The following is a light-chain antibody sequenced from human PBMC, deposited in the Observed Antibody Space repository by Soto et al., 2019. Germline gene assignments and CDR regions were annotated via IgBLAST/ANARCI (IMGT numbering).Light chain of an antibody. Sequence: DIVMTQSPDSLAVSLGERASINCKSSQSVLHSSNNKNYLAWYQQKPGQPPKLLIYCASTRESGVPDRFSGSGSGTDFTLTISSLQAEDVAVYFCQQYYGTLWTFGQGTKVEIK. CDR3: QQYYGTLWT. CDR1: QSVLHSSNNKNY. J-gene: IGKJ1*01. CDR2: CAS. V-gene: IGKV4-1*01.